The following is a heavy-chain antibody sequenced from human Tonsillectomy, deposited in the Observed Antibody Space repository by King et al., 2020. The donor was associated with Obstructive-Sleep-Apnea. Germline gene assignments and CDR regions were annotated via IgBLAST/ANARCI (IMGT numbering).Heavy chain of an antibody. Sequence: EVQLVESGGGLVQPGGSLRLSCAASGFTFSSYAMSWVRQAPGKGLEWVSAISGSGGSTYYADSVKGRFTISRDNSKNTLYLQMNSLRAEDTAVYYCAKTPYCSGGSCRNYWYFDLWGRGTLVTVSS. V-gene: IGHV3-23*04. J-gene: IGHJ2*01. CDR1: GFTFSSYA. CDR2: ISGSGGST. D-gene: IGHD2-15*01. CDR3: AKTPYCSGGSCRNYWYFDL.